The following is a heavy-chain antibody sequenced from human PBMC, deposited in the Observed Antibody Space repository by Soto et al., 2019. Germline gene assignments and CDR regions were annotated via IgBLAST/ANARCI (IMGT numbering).Heavy chain of an antibody. J-gene: IGHJ4*02. CDR1: VAPFTRYA. CDR2: INAGNGNT. Sequence: SGKASCKASVAPFTRYAMHLVRQAPGQRLEWIGWINAGNGNTKYSQKFQGRVTITRDTSASTAYMELSSLRSEDTAVYYCAREAYDSSGPPLDDWGQGTLVHVSS. V-gene: IGHV1-3*01. D-gene: IGHD3-22*01. CDR3: AREAYDSSGPPLDD.